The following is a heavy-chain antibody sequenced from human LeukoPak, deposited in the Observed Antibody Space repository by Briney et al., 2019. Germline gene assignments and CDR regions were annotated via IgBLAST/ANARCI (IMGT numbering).Heavy chain of an antibody. CDR2: INHSGST. J-gene: IGHJ4*02. D-gene: IGHD3-10*01. Sequence: SETLSLTCAVYGGSFSGYYWGWIRQPPGKGLEWSGEINHSGSTNYNPSLMSRVTISVDTSKNQFSLKSSSVTAADTAVYYCARRYGSGSSGTFDYWGQGTLVTVSS. CDR3: ARRYGSGSSGTFDY. CDR1: GGSFSGYY. V-gene: IGHV4-34*01.